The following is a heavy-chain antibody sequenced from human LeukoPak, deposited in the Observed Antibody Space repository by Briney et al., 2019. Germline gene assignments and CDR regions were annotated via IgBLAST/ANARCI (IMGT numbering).Heavy chain of an antibody. CDR2: IDRGGST. J-gene: IGHJ4*02. CDR3: ARRRGRGSGYYRFDS. V-gene: IGHV4-34*01. CDR1: GDSLNDYY. Sequence: SVTLSLTCAVYGDSLNDYYWTWIRQPLGRGLEWIGEIDRGGSTNYDPSLKSRVTISVDTSKNQFSLKVNSVTAADTAVYYCARRRGRGSGYYRFDSWGQGTLVSVSS. D-gene: IGHD3-22*01.